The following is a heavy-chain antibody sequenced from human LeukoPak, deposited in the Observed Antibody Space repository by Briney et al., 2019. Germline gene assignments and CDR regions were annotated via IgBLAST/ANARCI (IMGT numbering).Heavy chain of an antibody. D-gene: IGHD3-3*01. Sequence: SETLSLTCTVSGGSMSSYYWSWIRQPPGKGLGWIGYIYYSGTTNYNPSLKSRLTISVDTSNNQFSLRLSSVTAADTAVYYCARGTIFGVATNWFDPWGQGTLVTVSS. V-gene: IGHV4-59*01. CDR1: GGSMSSYY. J-gene: IGHJ5*02. CDR3: ARGTIFGVATNWFDP. CDR2: IYYSGTT.